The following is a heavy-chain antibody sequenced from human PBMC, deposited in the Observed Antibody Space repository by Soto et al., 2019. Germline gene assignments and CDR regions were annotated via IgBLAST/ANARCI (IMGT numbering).Heavy chain of an antibody. CDR1: GGSFSGYF. Sequence: SETLSLTCAVYGGSFSGYFWSCIRQPPGKGLEWIGEIFHGGSTNYSPSLKSRVTISVDTSKNQFSLELSSVTAADTAVYYCARPHYYSNTFYYFFDYWGQGTLVTVSS. J-gene: IGHJ4*02. CDR3: ARPHYYSNTFYYFFDY. V-gene: IGHV4-34*12. D-gene: IGHD3-22*01. CDR2: IFHGGST.